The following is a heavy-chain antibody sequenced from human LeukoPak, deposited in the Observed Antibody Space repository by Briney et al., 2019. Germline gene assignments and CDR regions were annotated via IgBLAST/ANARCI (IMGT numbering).Heavy chain of an antibody. D-gene: IGHD2-2*01. CDR2: IYYSGST. J-gene: IGHJ6*03. CDR3: TTDLRVVVPAYMDV. CDR1: GASISSGDIY. V-gene: IGHV4-30-4*01. Sequence: TSQTLSLTCTVSGASISSGDIYWSWIRQPPGKGLEWIGYIYYSGSTYYNPSLKSRITISSDTSKNQFSLKLSSVTAADTAVYYCTTDLRVVVPAYMDVWGKGTTVTVSS.